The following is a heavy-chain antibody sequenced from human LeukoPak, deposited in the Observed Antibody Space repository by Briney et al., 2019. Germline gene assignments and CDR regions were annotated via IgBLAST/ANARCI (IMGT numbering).Heavy chain of an antibody. Sequence: GGSLRLSCAASGFTFSSYSMNWVRQAPGKGLEWVSSISSSSSYIYYADSVKGRFTISRDNAKNSLCLQMNSLRAEDTAVYYCARGIAARPLDAFDIWGQGTMVTVSS. D-gene: IGHD6-6*01. J-gene: IGHJ3*02. V-gene: IGHV3-21*01. CDR3: ARGIAARPLDAFDI. CDR2: ISSSSSYI. CDR1: GFTFSSYS.